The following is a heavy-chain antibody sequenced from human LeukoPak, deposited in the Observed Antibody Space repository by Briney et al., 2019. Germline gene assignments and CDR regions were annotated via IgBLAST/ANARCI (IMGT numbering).Heavy chain of an antibody. CDR1: GFTFSSYG. CDR3: ANDQYYYDSSGYPYYYYYYGMDV. D-gene: IGHD3-22*01. V-gene: IGHV3-30*18. Sequence: GGSLRLSCAASGFTFSSYGMHWVRQAPGKGLEWVAVISYDGSNKYYADSVKGRFTISRDNSKNTLYLQMNSLRAEDTAVYYCANDQYYYDSSGYPYYYYYYGMDVWGQGTTVTVSS. J-gene: IGHJ6*02. CDR2: ISYDGSNK.